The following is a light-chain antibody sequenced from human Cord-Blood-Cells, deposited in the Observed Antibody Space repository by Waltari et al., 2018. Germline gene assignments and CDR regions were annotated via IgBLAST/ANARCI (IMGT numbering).Light chain of an antibody. CDR3: QQSYSTPRT. CDR2: AAS. Sequence: GDRVTITCRESQSISSYLNWYQQKPGKAPKLLIYAASSLQSGVPSRFSGSGSGTDFTLTISSLQPEDFATYYCQQSYSTPRTFGQGTKLEIK. J-gene: IGKJ2*01. V-gene: IGKV1-39*01. CDR1: QSISSY.